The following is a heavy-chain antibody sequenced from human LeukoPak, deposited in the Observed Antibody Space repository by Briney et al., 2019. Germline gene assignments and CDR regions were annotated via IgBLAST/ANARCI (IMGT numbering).Heavy chain of an antibody. V-gene: IGHV3-21*01. CDR3: ARDYSSSRLWFGELLTDY. J-gene: IGHJ4*02. CDR2: ISSSSSYI. Sequence: SGGSLRLSCAASGFTFSSYSMNWVRQAPGKGLEWVSSISSSSSYIYYADSVTGRFTISRDNAKNSLYLQMNSLRAEDTAVYYCARDYSSSRLWFGELLTDYWGQGTLVTVSS. CDR1: GFTFSSYS. D-gene: IGHD3-10*01.